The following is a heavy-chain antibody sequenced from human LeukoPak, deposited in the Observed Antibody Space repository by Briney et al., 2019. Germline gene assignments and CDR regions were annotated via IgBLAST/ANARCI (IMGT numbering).Heavy chain of an antibody. Sequence: PGGSLRLSYAASGFSVDSSDMLWVRQAPGKGPQWVSVINVYGVMTIYADSVRGRFTMSRDTSRNMVYLQLNSLRDEDTAVYYCPKPGAGKHYLAVWGNGTTVTISS. J-gene: IGHJ6*04. CDR3: PKPGAGKHYLAV. D-gene: IGHD3-10*01. V-gene: IGHV3-23*01. CDR2: INVYGVMT. CDR1: GFSVDSSD.